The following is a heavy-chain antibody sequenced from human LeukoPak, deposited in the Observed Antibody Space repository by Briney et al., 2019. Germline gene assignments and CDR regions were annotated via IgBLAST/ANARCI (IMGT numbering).Heavy chain of an antibody. J-gene: IGHJ4*02. CDR2: ISWNSGSI. V-gene: IGHV3-9*01. Sequence: QPGRSLRLSCAASGFTFDDYAMHWVRHAPGKGLEWVSGISWNSGSIGYADSVKGRFTISRDNAKNSLYLQMNSLRAEDTALYYCAKDIAAYYYDSSGYPDYWGQGTLVTVSS. D-gene: IGHD3-22*01. CDR1: GFTFDDYA. CDR3: AKDIAAYYYDSSGYPDY.